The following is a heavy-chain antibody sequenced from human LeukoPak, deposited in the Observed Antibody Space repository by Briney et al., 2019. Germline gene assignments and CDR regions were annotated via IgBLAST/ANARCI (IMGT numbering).Heavy chain of an antibody. CDR2: IYHSGST. D-gene: IGHD2-2*01. CDR3: ARDYCSSTTNNYYYYMDV. Sequence: SETLSLTCTVSGYSISSGYYWGWIRQPPGKGLEWIGSIYHSGSTYYNPSLKSRVTISVDTSKNQFSLKLSSVTAADTAVYYCARDYCSSTTNNYYYYMDVWGKGTTVTVSS. J-gene: IGHJ6*03. CDR1: GYSISSGYY. V-gene: IGHV4-38-2*02.